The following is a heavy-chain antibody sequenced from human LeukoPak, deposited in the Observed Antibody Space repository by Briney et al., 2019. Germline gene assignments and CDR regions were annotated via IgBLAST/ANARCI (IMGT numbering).Heavy chain of an antibody. Sequence: ASVKVSCKASGYTFTGYYMHWVRQAPGQGLEWMGWINPNSGGTNYAQKFQGRVTMTRDTSISTAYMELSRLRSDDTAVYYCARDYGYYDSSGYLGIFDYWGQGTLVTVSS. CDR2: INPNSGGT. V-gene: IGHV1-2*02. D-gene: IGHD3-22*01. J-gene: IGHJ4*02. CDR3: ARDYGYYDSSGYLGIFDY. CDR1: GYTFTGYY.